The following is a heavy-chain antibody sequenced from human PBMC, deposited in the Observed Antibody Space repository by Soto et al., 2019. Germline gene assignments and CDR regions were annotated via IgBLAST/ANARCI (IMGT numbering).Heavy chain of an antibody. J-gene: IGHJ4*02. CDR3: ARRYVRAFDY. Sequence: QVQLQESGPGLVKPSETLSLTCTVSGGSISRYYWSWIRQPPGKGLEWIGYIYYTGSTNYNPSLKGRSTTSLGPSKTQFPLKLSPVTAADTAVYSCARRYVRAFDYWGQETLVTVSS. D-gene: IGHD1-1*01. CDR1: GGSISRYY. CDR2: IYYTGST. V-gene: IGHV4-59*12.